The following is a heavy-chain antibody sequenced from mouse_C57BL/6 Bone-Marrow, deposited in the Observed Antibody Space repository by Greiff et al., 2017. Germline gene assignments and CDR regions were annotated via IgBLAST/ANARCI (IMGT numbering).Heavy chain of an antibody. Sequence: QVQLQQPGAELVMPGASVKLSCKASGYTFTSYWMHWVKQRPGQGLEWIGEIDPSDSYTNYNQKFKGKSTLTVDKSSSTAYMQLSSLTSEDSAVYDCAREGDYDRDWYFDVWGTGTTVTVSS. CDR1: GYTFTSYW. D-gene: IGHD2-4*01. V-gene: IGHV1-69*01. J-gene: IGHJ1*03. CDR2: IDPSDSYT. CDR3: AREGDYDRDWYFDV.